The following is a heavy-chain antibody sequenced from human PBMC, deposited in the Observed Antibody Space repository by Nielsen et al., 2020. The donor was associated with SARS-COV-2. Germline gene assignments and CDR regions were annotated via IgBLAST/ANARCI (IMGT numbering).Heavy chain of an antibody. Sequence: SETLSLTCPVSGGSISSSSYYWGWIRQPPGKGLEWIGSIYYSGSTYYNPSLKSRVTISVDTSKNQFSLKLSSVTAADTAVYYCARFSIAVAGTQFSHWGQGTLVTVSS. CDR1: GGSISSSSYY. D-gene: IGHD6-19*01. V-gene: IGHV4-39*07. J-gene: IGHJ4*02. CDR3: ARFSIAVAGTQFSH. CDR2: IYYSGST.